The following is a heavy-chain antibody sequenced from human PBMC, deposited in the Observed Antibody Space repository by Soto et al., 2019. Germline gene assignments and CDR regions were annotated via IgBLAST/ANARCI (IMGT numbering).Heavy chain of an antibody. D-gene: IGHD3-10*01. J-gene: IGHJ6*02. Sequence: SETLSLTCAVYGGSFSGYYWSWIRQPPGKGLEWIGEINHSGSTNYNPSLKSRVTISVDTSKNQFSLKLSSVTAADTAVYYCARAGGSGSYYLKLYYYYGMDGWGQGTTVTVS. V-gene: IGHV4-34*01. CDR3: ARAGGSGSYYLKLYYYYGMDG. CDR2: INHSGST. CDR1: GGSFSGYY.